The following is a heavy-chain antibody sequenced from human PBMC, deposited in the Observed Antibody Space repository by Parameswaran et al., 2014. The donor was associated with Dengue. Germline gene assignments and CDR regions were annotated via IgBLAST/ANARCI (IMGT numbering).Heavy chain of an antibody. CDR3: ATEISDVDTILAGDY. Sequence: VRQAPGKGLEWVAVITYDGSNKYYRDSVKGRFTISRDNSKNTLYLQMNSLRAEDTALYYCATEISDVDTILAGDYWGQGTLVTVSS. D-gene: IGHD5-18*01. J-gene: IGHJ4*02. V-gene: IGHV3-30*04. CDR2: ITYDGSNK.